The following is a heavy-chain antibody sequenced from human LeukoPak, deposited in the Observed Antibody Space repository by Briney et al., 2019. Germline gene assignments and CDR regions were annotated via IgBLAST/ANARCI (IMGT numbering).Heavy chain of an antibody. J-gene: IGHJ4*02. CDR2: VNSDGSTT. Sequence: GGSLRLSCAASGFTFSSYWMHWVRQAPGKGLVWVSRVNSDGSTTSYADSVKGRFTISRDNAKNTLYLQMNSLRAEDAAVYYCASDFWSGYYTPMGVNYWGQGTLVTVSS. D-gene: IGHD3-3*01. CDR1: GFTFSSYW. V-gene: IGHV3-74*01. CDR3: ASDFWSGYYTPMGVNY.